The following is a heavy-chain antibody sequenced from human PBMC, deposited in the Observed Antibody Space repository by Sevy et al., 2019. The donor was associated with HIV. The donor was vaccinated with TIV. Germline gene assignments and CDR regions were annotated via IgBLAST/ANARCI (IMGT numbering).Heavy chain of an antibody. D-gene: IGHD3-10*01. J-gene: IGHJ5*02. CDR2: IYYSGST. CDR1: GGSISSSSYY. V-gene: IGHV4-39*01. CDR3: ARHDTMVRGVNGQYNWFDP. Sequence: SETLSLTCTVSGGSISSSSYYWGWIRQPPGKGLEWIGSIYYSGSTYYNPSLKSRVTISVDTSKNQFSLKLSSVTAADTAVYYCARHDTMVRGVNGQYNWFDPWGQGTLVTVSS.